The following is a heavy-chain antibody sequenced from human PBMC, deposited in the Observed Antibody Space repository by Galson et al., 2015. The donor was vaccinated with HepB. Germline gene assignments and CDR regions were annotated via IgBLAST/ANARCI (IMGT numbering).Heavy chain of an antibody. D-gene: IGHD2-2*01. CDR2: ISSGSSTV. CDR3: ARLPAANIYYYYYMDV. CDR1: GFTFSDYS. J-gene: IGHJ6*03. Sequence: SLRLSCAASGFTFSDYSMNWVRQAPGKGLEWVSYISSGSSTVHYVDSVKGRFTISRDNAKNSLYLQMNSLRAEDTALYYCARLPAANIYYYYYMDVWGKGTTVTVSS. V-gene: IGHV3-48*01.